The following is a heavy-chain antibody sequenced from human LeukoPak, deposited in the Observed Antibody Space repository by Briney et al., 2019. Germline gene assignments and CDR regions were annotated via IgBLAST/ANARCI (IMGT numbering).Heavy chain of an antibody. J-gene: IGHJ4*02. CDR2: IYHSGST. V-gene: IGHV4-30-2*01. Sequence: SETLSLTCTVSGGSISSGGYYWSWIRQPPGKGLEWIGYIYHSGSTYYNPSLKSRVTISVDRSKNQFSLKLSSVTAADTAVYYCAREGYSGYHAEDYWGQGTLVTVSS. CDR3: AREGYSGYHAEDY. CDR1: GGSISSGGYY. D-gene: IGHD5-12*01.